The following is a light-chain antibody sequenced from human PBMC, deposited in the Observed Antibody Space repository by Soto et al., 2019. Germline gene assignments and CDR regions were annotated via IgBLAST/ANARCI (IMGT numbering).Light chain of an antibody. Sequence: DIQLTQSPSFLSASAGDRVTITCRASQTISNFLAWYQQKPGRAPKLLIYAASTLQSGVPSRFSGSGSGTEFTLTISSLQPEDFATYYCQQLKFFPITFGQGTQLDIK. V-gene: IGKV1-9*01. J-gene: IGKJ5*01. CDR3: QQLKFFPIT. CDR1: QTISNF. CDR2: AAS.